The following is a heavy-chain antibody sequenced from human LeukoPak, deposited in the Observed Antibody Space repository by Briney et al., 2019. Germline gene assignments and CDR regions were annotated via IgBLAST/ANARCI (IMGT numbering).Heavy chain of an antibody. CDR2: IYYSGST. CDR1: GGSISSGDYY. V-gene: IGHV4-61*08. D-gene: IGHD1-1*01. Sequence: SETLSLTCTVSGGSISSGDYYWSWIRQPPGKGPEWIGYIYYSGSTYYNPSLKSRVTISLDTSKNQFSLKLRSVTAADTALYYCARGNPVATTGTKGGWFDPWGQGTLVTVSS. J-gene: IGHJ5*02. CDR3: ARGNPVATTGTKGGWFDP.